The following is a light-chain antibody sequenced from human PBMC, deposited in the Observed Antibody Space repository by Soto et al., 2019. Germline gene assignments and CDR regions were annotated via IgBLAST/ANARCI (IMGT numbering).Light chain of an antibody. CDR2: DVT. J-gene: IGLJ2*01. CDR1: SSDVGGYNY. Sequence: QSALTQPASVSESPGQSITISCTGTSSDVGGYNYVFWYQQHPGKAPKLIIYDVTNRPSGVSDRFSGSKSGNTASLSISGLQAEDEADYYCSSYTSSSTVLFGGGTKLTVL. V-gene: IGLV2-14*01. CDR3: SSYTSSSTVL.